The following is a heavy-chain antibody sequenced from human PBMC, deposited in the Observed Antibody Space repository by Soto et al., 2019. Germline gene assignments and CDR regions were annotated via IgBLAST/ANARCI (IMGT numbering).Heavy chain of an antibody. CDR2: INDRGSI. Sequence: QVQLQQSGAGPLRPLETLSLTCGVSGGSFSGYYWAWIRQSPGKGLEWIGEINDRGSINYNPTLKSRVSISVDTSKNHYSLSLRSVTAADTAVYYCARESHDILTGPPWVWYFDLWGRGTLVTVSS. CDR3: ARESHDILTGPPWVWYFDL. D-gene: IGHD3-9*01. CDR1: GGSFSGYY. J-gene: IGHJ2*01. V-gene: IGHV4-34*01.